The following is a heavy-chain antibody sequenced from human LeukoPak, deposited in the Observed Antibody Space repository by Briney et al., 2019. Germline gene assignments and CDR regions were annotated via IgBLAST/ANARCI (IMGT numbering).Heavy chain of an antibody. CDR3: SSGAMATSVLDF. Sequence: SVKVSCKTSGYTFTNYDINWVRQATRQGLDGMGWLSPNSGNTAYSHNFRGSVPMTMNTSISTAYMDLTSLRSDAPAVYYFSSGAMATSVLDFWGQGTQVTVSS. CDR2: LSPNSGNT. J-gene: IGHJ4*02. V-gene: IGHV1-8*01. CDR1: GYTFTNYD. D-gene: IGHD5-24*01.